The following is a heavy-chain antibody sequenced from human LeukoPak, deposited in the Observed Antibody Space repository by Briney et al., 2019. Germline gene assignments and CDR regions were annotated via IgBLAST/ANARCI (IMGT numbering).Heavy chain of an antibody. V-gene: IGHV3-11*01. D-gene: IGHD3-9*01. CDR3: ARDLYYDILTGPSGY. J-gene: IGHJ4*02. Sequence: GGSLRLSCAASGSTFSDYYMSWIRQAPGKGLEWVSYISSSGSTIYYADSVKGRFTISRDNAKNSLYLQMNSLRAEDTAVYYCARDLYYDILTGPSGYWGQGTLVTVSS. CDR1: GSTFSDYY. CDR2: ISSSGSTI.